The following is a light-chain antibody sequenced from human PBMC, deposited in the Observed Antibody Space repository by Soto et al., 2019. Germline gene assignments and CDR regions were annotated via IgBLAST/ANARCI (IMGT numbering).Light chain of an antibody. CDR2: TSA. Sequence: DIQMTQSPSSVSASVGDRVTITCRASQGIGTYLAWYQHKPGKAPNLLMYTSARLQTGVPSRFSGSGSGTDFTLTISSLQSEDFATYYCQQYNSFPLTFGGGTKVEIK. CDR3: QQYNSFPLT. J-gene: IGKJ4*01. V-gene: IGKV1-12*01. CDR1: QGIGTY.